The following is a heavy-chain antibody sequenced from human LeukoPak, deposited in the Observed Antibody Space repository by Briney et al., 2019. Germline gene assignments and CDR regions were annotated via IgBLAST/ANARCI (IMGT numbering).Heavy chain of an antibody. CDR2: IWYDGSDK. J-gene: IGHJ4*02. Sequence: GGSLRLSCAASGFTFTSYDMHWVRQAPGKGLEWVAVIWYDGSDKYYADSVKGRFTISRDNSKNTSYLQMNSLRAEDTAVYYCARWAAAGIDYWGQGTLVTVSS. V-gene: IGHV3-33*01. D-gene: IGHD6-13*01. CDR1: GFTFTSYD. CDR3: ARWAAAGIDY.